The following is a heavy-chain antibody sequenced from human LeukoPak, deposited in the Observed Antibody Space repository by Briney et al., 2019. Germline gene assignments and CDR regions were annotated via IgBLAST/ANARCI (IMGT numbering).Heavy chain of an antibody. CDR3: ARDPPHYYDSSGYYSI. CDR2: IIPIFGTA. Sequence: SVKVSCKASGGTFSSYAISWVRQAPGQGLEWMGGIIPIFGTANYAQKFQGRVTITADESTSTAYMELSSLRSEDTAVYYCARDPPHYYDSSGYYSIWGQGTLVTVSS. J-gene: IGHJ4*02. CDR1: GGTFSSYA. V-gene: IGHV1-69*13. D-gene: IGHD3-22*01.